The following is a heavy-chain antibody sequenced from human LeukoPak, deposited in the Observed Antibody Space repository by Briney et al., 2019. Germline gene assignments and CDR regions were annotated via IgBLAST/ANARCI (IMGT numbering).Heavy chain of an antibody. Sequence: ASVKVTCKASGYTFTSYAMNWVRQAPGQGLEWMGWINTNTGNPTYAQGFTGRFVFSLDTSVSTAYPQISSLKAEDTAVYYCARTIAVAAEGDYYYYYMDVWGKGTTVTVSS. J-gene: IGHJ6*03. CDR1: GYTFTSYA. CDR3: ARTIAVAAEGDYYYYYMDV. V-gene: IGHV7-4-1*02. D-gene: IGHD6-19*01. CDR2: INTNTGNP.